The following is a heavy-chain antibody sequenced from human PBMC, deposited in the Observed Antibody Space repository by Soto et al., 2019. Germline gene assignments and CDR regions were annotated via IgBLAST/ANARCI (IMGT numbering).Heavy chain of an antibody. J-gene: IGHJ6*02. D-gene: IGHD2-21*02. CDR2: IYYSGST. Sequence: SETLSLTCTVSGGSISTDYWSWIRQPPGKGLEWIGYIYYSGSTNYNPSLKSRVTISVDTSKNQFSLKLRSVTAADTAVYYCARDLWGYCGTDCYPLDVWGQGTTVTVSS. V-gene: IGHV4-59*01. CDR3: ARDLWGYCGTDCYPLDV. CDR1: GGSISTDY.